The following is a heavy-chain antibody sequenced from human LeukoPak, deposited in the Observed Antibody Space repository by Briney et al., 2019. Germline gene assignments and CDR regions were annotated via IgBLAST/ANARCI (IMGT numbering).Heavy chain of an antibody. V-gene: IGHV4-59*01. J-gene: IGHJ6*02. CDR3: ARDCSGGRCYNGIVAGMDV. CDR2: IFYSGDT. Sequence: PSETLSLTCTVSGGSITSYYWSWIRQPPGKGLEWIGYIFYSGDTNYNPSLKCRVTMSVDTSKNQLSLNLSSVTAADTAAYYCARDCSGGRCYNGIVAGMDVWGQGTTVTVSS. CDR1: GGSITSYY. D-gene: IGHD2-15*01.